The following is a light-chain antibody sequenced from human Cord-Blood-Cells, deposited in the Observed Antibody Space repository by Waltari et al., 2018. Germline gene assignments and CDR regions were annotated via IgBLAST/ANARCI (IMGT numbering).Light chain of an antibody. Sequence: SYVLTQPPSVSVAPGKTARITCGGNNIGSKSVHWHQQKPGQAPVLVIYYDSDRPSGIPERFSGSNSGNTATLTISRVEAGDEADYYCQVWDSSSDHWVFGGGTKLTVL. CDR3: QVWDSSSDHWV. V-gene: IGLV3-21*04. J-gene: IGLJ3*02. CDR1: NIGSKS. CDR2: YDS.